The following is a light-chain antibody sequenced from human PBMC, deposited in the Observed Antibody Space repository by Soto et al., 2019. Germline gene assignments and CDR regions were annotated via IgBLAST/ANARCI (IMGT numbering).Light chain of an antibody. Sequence: VLTQSPGTLSSYPGESVTLSCRASQIVSSNYLAWYQQKSGQAPRLLIFGASNRATGIPDRFSGSGSGIDLTLTICGLEPEDFSVDYCQLYSGSVLTFGGRTKVDI. J-gene: IGKJ4*01. CDR2: GAS. CDR1: QIVSSNY. V-gene: IGKV3-20*01. CDR3: QLYSGSVLT.